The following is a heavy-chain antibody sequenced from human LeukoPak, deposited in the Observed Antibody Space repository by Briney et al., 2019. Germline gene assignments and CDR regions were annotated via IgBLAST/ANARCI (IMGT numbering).Heavy chain of an antibody. CDR1: GFTFSNAW. CDR2: IKSNTDGGTT. CDR3: TTRPNPRDGPSDF. Sequence: PGGSLRLSCAASGFTFSNAWMTWVRQAPGKGLEWVGRIKSNTDGGTTDYAAPVKGRFTISRDDSKNTVYLQMDSLTTDDTALYYCTTRPNPRDGPSDFWGQGTLVTVSS. J-gene: IGHJ4*02. V-gene: IGHV3-15*01.